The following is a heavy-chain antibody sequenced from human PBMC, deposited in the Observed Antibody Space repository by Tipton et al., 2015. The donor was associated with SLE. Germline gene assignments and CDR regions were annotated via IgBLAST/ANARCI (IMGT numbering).Heavy chain of an antibody. CDR2: INHSGST. J-gene: IGHJ3*02. V-gene: IGHV4-34*01. Sequence: TLSLTCAVYGGSFSGYYWSWIRQPPGKGPEWIGEINHSGSTNYNPSLKSRVTISVDTSKNQFSLKLSSVTAADTAVYYCARVSPSGRAFDIWGQGTMVTVSS. CDR3: ARVSPSGRAFDI. CDR1: GGSFSGYY. D-gene: IGHD7-27*01.